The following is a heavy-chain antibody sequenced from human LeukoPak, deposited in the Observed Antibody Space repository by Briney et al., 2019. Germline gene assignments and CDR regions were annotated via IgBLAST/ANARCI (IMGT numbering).Heavy chain of an antibody. CDR2: IRSSGNTI. CDR1: GFTFSSYD. D-gene: IGHD6-19*01. J-gene: IGHJ5*02. CDR3: ARGSGLAYNWFDP. Sequence: GGSLRLSCAASGFTFSSYDMNWVRQAPGKGLEWVSYIRSSGNTIYYADSVKGRFTISRDNVKNALFLQMNSLRADDTAVYYCARGSGLAYNWFDPWGQGTLVTVSS. V-gene: IGHV3-48*03.